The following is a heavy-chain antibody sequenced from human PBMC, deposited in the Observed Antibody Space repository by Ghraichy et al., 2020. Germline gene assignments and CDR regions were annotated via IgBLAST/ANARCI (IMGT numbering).Heavy chain of an antibody. Sequence: SETLSLTCAVYGGSFSGYYWSWIRQPPGKGLEWIGEINHSGSTNYNPSLKSRVTISVDTSKNQFSLKLSSVTAADTAVYYCARAHYGSGSYYIGDYYYYGMDVWGQGTTVTVSS. CDR1: GGSFSGYY. CDR3: ARAHYGSGSYYIGDYYYYGMDV. J-gene: IGHJ6*02. V-gene: IGHV4-34*01. CDR2: INHSGST. D-gene: IGHD3-10*01.